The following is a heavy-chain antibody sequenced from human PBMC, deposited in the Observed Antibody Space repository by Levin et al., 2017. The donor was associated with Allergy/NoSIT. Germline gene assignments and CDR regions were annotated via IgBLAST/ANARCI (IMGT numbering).Heavy chain of an antibody. J-gene: IGHJ4*02. V-gene: IGHV3-21*01. Sequence: GGSLRLSCAASGFTFSSYSMNWVRQAPGKGLEWVSSISSSSSYIYYADSVKGRFTISRDNAKNSLYLQMNSLRAEDTAVYYCARETYCSGGSCYSDFDYWGQGTLVTVSS. D-gene: IGHD2-15*01. CDR3: ARETYCSGGSCYSDFDY. CDR1: GFTFSSYS. CDR2: ISSSSSYI.